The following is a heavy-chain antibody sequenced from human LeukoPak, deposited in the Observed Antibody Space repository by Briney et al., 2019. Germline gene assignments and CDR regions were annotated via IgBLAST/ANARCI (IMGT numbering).Heavy chain of an antibody. CDR1: GYRFTTYW. Sequence: GESLKISCKASGYRFTTYWIGWVRQMPGKGLEWMGIIFPGDSDTIYSPSFQGQVTISVDKSISTAYLQWGSLKASDTAMYYCARHPRSPWWGSSANPFDYCGQGTLVTVSS. CDR3: ARHPRSPWWGSSANPFDY. J-gene: IGHJ4*02. V-gene: IGHV5-51*01. CDR2: IFPGDSDT. D-gene: IGHD2-2*01.